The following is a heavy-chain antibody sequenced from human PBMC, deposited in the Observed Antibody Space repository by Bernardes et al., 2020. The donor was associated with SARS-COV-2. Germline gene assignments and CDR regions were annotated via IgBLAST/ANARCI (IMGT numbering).Heavy chain of an antibody. CDR3: ARDLRRDITMVRGAKPGWFDP. Sequence: ASVKVSCKASGYTFTSYGISWVRQAPGQGLEWMGWISAYNGNTNYAQKLQGRVTMTTDTSTSTAYMELRSLRSDDTAVYYCARDLRRDITMVRGAKPGWFDPWGQGTLVTVSS. D-gene: IGHD3-10*01. J-gene: IGHJ5*02. CDR1: GYTFTSYG. V-gene: IGHV1-18*04. CDR2: ISAYNGNT.